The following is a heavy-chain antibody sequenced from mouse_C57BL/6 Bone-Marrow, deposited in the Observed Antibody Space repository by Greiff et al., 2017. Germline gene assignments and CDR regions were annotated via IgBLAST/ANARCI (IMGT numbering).Heavy chain of an antibody. CDR2: IYPGSGNT. J-gene: IGHJ4*01. CDR3: AFSGPPAMDY. V-gene: IGHV1-66*01. D-gene: IGHD3-2*02. Sequence: QVQLQQSGPELVKPGASVKISCKASGYSFTSYYIHWVKQRPGQGLEWIGWIYPGSGNTKYNEKFKGKATLTADTSSSTAYMQLSSLTSEDSAVYYCAFSGPPAMDYWGQGTSVTVSS. CDR1: GYSFTSYY.